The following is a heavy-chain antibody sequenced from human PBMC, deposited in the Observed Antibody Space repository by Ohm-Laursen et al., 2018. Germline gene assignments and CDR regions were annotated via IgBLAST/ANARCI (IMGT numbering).Heavy chain of an antibody. CDR1: GGSVSSGSYY. V-gene: IGHV4-61*01. Sequence: TLSLTCTVSGGSVSSGSYYWTWIRQPPGKGLEWIGYIYYTGSTNYNPSLKSRVTMSVDTSKNDFSLKLSSVTAADTAVYYCARYTAPYYYYGMDVWGQGTTVTVSS. D-gene: IGHD1-1*01. CDR3: ARYTAPYYYYGMDV. J-gene: IGHJ6*02. CDR2: IYYTGST.